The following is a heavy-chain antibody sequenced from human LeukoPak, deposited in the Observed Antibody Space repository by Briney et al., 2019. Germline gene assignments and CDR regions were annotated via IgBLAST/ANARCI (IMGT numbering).Heavy chain of an antibody. CDR3: ASGGPPYCSSTSCSLPAAFDI. CDR1: GGTFSSYA. CDR2: IILIFGTA. Sequence: SVKVSCKASGGTFSSYAISWVRQAPGQGLGWMGGIILIFGTANYAQKFQGRVTITTDESTSTAYMELSSLRSEDTAVYYCASGGPPYCSSTSCSLPAAFDIWGQGTMVTVSS. D-gene: IGHD2-2*01. V-gene: IGHV1-69*05. J-gene: IGHJ3*02.